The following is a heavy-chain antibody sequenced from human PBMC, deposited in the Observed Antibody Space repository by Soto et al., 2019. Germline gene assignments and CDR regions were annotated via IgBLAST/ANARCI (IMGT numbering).Heavy chain of an antibody. Sequence: ASVKVSCKASGYTFTSYGISWVRQAPGQGLEWMGWISAYNGNTNYAQKLQGRVTMTTDTSTSTAYMELRSLRSDDTAVYYCARDTPLLWFGELPFIDYWGQGTLVTVSS. V-gene: IGHV1-18*01. J-gene: IGHJ4*02. CDR2: ISAYNGNT. D-gene: IGHD3-10*01. CDR1: GYTFTSYG. CDR3: ARDTPLLWFGELPFIDY.